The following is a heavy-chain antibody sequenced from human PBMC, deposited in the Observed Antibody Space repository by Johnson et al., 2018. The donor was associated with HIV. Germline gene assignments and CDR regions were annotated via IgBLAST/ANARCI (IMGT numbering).Heavy chain of an antibody. D-gene: IGHD6-19*01. CDR3: ARELGSGWGETADAFDI. V-gene: IGHV3-30*04. CDR2: ISYDGSNK. J-gene: IGHJ3*02. Sequence: QVQLVESGGGVVQPGRSLRLSCAASGFTFSSYAMHWVRQAPGKGLEWVAVISYDGSNKYYADSVKGRFTIPRDHSKNTLYLQMNSLRAEDTAVYYCARELGSGWGETADAFDIWGQGTMVTVSS. CDR1: GFTFSSYA.